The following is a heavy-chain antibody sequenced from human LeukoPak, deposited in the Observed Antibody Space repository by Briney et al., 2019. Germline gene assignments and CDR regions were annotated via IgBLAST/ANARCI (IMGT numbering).Heavy chain of an antibody. D-gene: IGHD3-22*01. CDR3: ARDFEIGPDYSDTSGFDY. Sequence: SETLSLTCTVSGDSMSSSHYCWGWIRQPPGKGLEWIGSIYHSGTPYFNPSLRSRVTILVDTSKNQFSLNLRSVTAADTAVYYCARDFEIGPDYSDTSGFDYWGQGTLVTVSS. CDR1: GDSMSSSHYC. CDR2: IYHSGTP. J-gene: IGHJ4*02. V-gene: IGHV4-39*07.